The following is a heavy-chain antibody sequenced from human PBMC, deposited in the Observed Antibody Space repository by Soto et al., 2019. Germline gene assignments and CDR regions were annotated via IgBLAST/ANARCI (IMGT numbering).Heavy chain of an antibody. CDR3: ARDFEAGHLRGDAFDI. V-gene: IGHV3-21*01. J-gene: IGHJ3*02. D-gene: IGHD3-9*01. Sequence: KPGGSLRLSCAASGFTFSSYSMNWVRQAPGKGLEWVSSISSSSSYIYYADSVKGRFTISRDNAKNSLYLQMNSLRAEDTAVYYCARDFEAGHLRGDAFDIWGQGTMVTVSS. CDR1: GFTFSSYS. CDR2: ISSSSSYI.